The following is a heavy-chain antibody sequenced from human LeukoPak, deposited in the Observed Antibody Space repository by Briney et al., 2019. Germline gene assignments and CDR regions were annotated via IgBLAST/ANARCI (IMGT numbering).Heavy chain of an antibody. CDR3: ARALVPPGYSYGYSAFDI. Sequence: ASVKVSCKASGYTFTGYYMHWVRQAPGQGLEWMGWINPNSGGTNYAQKFQGRVTMTRDTSISTAYMELSRLRSDDTAVYYCARALVPPGYSYGYSAFDIWGQGTMVTVSS. J-gene: IGHJ3*02. CDR2: INPNSGGT. V-gene: IGHV1-2*02. D-gene: IGHD5-18*01. CDR1: GYTFTGYY.